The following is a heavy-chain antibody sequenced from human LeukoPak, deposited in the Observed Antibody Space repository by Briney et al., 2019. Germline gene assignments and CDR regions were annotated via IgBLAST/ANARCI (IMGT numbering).Heavy chain of an antibody. CDR1: GYTFTSYY. CDR3: ARQGVAADIYYYMDV. V-gene: IGHV1-46*03. Sequence: ASVKVSCKASGYTFTSYYMHWVRQATGQGLEWRGIINPSGGSTSYAQKFQGGVTMTRDTSTSTVYMELSSLRSEDTAVYYCARQGVAADIYYYMDVWGKGTTVTVSS. D-gene: IGHD2-15*01. J-gene: IGHJ6*03. CDR2: INPSGGST.